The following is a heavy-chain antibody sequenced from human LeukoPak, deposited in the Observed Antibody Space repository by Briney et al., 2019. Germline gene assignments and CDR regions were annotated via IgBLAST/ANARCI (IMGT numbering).Heavy chain of an antibody. CDR3: ARDPGYSEFEV. Sequence: PGGSLRLSCAASGFTFSSYWMSWVRQAPGKGPEFVANIKEDGSEKSYVDSVKGRFTISRDNAKNSVSLQMNSLRAEDTAVYYCARDPGYSEFEVWGQGAMVIVSS. CDR1: GFTFSSYW. V-gene: IGHV3-7*01. D-gene: IGHD4-11*01. CDR2: IKEDGSEK. J-gene: IGHJ3*01.